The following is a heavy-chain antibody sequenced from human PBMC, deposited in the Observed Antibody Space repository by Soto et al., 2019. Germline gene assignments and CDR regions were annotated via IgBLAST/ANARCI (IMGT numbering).Heavy chain of an antibody. J-gene: IGHJ5*02. Sequence: LSLTCTVSGASISGYYWSWIRKSAGKGLEWIGRIYATGTTDYNPSLKSRVMMSVDTSKKQFSLKLRSVTAADTAVYYCVRDGTKTLREWFDPWGQGISVTVSS. CDR3: VRDGTKTLREWFDP. CDR1: GASISGYY. D-gene: IGHD1-1*01. V-gene: IGHV4-4*07. CDR2: IYATGTT.